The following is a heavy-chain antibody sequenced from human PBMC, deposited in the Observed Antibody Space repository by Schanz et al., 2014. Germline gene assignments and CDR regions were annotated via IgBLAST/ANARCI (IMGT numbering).Heavy chain of an antibody. Sequence: QVQLVQSGAEVKKPGSSVKVSCKASGYIFGSHGMTWVRQAPGQGLEWMGWISPYNGHTEYVKKFQGRFTMTRDTALKTAYTAMTDLKLEDAGLKYCAIHYGDSPMWGQGTLIVVSS. CDR3: AIHYGDSPM. CDR2: ISPYNGHT. V-gene: IGHV1-8*01. J-gene: IGHJ4*02. D-gene: IGHD4-17*01. CDR1: GYIFGSHG.